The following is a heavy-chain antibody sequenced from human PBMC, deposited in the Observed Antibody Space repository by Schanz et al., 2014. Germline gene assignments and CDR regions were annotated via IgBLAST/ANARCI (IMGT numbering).Heavy chain of an antibody. V-gene: IGHV1-3*04. CDR2: INTGSGDT. CDR1: EYSFTSYS. D-gene: IGHD5-12*01. J-gene: IGHJ4*02. Sequence: QVHLVQSGAEVKRPGASVKVSCKASEYSFTSYSMHWVRQAPGQRLEWMGWINTGSGDTKYSQNFQGRVTITRDTSASTAYMELSSLRSEDTAVYSCARGIGGYGANNYGDYWGQGTLVTVSS. CDR3: ARGIGGYGANNYGDY.